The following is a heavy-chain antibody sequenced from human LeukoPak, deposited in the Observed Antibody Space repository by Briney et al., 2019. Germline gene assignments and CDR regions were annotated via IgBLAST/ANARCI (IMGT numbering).Heavy chain of an antibody. J-gene: IGHJ2*01. CDR1: GFTFSCYD. CDR3: AREPSSSTDWYDWYFDL. D-gene: IGHD3-9*01. CDR2: IGTGGDA. V-gene: IGHV3-13*01. Sequence: GGSLRLSCAASGFTFSCYDMHWVRLAPGKGLGWDSGIGTGGDAYYPGSVKGRFTVSRENAKNSLYPQMNNLRAGNTAVYYCAREPSSSTDWYDWYFDLWGRGTRVTVSS.